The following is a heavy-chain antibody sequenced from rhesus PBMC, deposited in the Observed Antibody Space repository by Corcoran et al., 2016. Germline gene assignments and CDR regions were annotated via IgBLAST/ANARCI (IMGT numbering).Heavy chain of an antibody. CDR3: AREFDQRLAY. D-gene: IGHD6-31*01. V-gene: IGHV4-122*02. Sequence: QVQLLESGPGLVKPSETLSLTCAVPGGSISRSYYYWSWNREAPGKGLEWIGYISYSGITSYNPSLKIRVTISRDTSKNQFSLKLNSVTAADTAVYYCAREFDQRLAYWGQGVLVTVSS. J-gene: IGHJ4*01. CDR1: GGSISRSYYY. CDR2: ISYSGIT.